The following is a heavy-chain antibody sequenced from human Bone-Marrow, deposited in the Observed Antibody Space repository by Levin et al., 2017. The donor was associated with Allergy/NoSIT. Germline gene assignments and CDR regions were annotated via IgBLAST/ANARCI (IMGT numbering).Heavy chain of an antibody. CDR3: ARVRLGGSYYYYGMDV. D-gene: IGHD1-26*01. Sequence: SETLSLTCTVSGGSISSSSYYWGWIRQPPGKGLEWIGSIYYSGSTYYNPSLKSRVTISVDTSKNQFSLKLSSVTAADTAVYYCARVRLGGSYYYYGMDVWGQGTTVTVSS. J-gene: IGHJ6*02. V-gene: IGHV4-39*07. CDR2: IYYSGST. CDR1: GGSISSSSYY.